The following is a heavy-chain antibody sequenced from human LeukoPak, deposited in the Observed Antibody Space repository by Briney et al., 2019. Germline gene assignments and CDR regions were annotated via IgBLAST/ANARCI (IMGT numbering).Heavy chain of an antibody. CDR1: GGSISSGSYY. V-gene: IGHV4-61*02. D-gene: IGHD1-1*01. Sequence: SETLSLTCTVSGGSISSGSYYWSWIRQPAGKGLEWIGRIYTSGSTNYNPSLKSRVTISVDTSKNQFSLKLSSVTAADTAVYYCARVENDGPNYYFDYWGQGTLVTVSS. J-gene: IGHJ4*02. CDR3: ARVENDGPNYYFDY. CDR2: IYTSGST.